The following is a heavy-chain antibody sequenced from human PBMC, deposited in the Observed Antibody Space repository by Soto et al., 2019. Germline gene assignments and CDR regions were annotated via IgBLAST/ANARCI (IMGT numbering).Heavy chain of an antibody. J-gene: IGHJ2*01. D-gene: IGHD4-17*01. V-gene: IGHV3-21*04. CDR1: EFTFNSYS. CDR2: IDSSGTSK. Sequence: SGGGLVKPGGSLRLSCAASEFTFNSYSMNWVRQAPGKGLEWVSSIDSSGTSKYYADSVKGRFIISRDNAKNSLYLRMDSLTAEDTAMYFRARDYGDYFGGRYFDLWGRGTLVTVSS. CDR3: ARDYGDYFGGRYFDL.